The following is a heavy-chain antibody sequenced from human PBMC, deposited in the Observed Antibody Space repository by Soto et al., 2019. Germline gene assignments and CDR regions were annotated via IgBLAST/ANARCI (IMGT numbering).Heavy chain of an antibody. CDR2: ISSDSSYI. Sequence: EAQVVESGGGLVKPGEYLRLSCAASGFVFTNYNMNWVLQAPGKGLEWVSSISSDSSYIYDAASVSGRFTITRDNATKSLFLHMSSLRAEDTAVYYCVGQRARFGDFDPTLYGVDVWGQGNTVTVSS. V-gene: IGHV3-21*02. J-gene: IGHJ6*02. CDR1: GFVFTNYN. D-gene: IGHD4-17*01. CDR3: VGQRARFGDFDPTLYGVDV.